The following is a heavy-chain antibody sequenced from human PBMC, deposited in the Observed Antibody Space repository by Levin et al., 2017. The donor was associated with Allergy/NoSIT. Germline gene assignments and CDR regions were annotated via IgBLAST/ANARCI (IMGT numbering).Heavy chain of an antibody. CDR1: GFTFSSYA. CDR2: ISYDGSNK. CDR3: ARDRLTGYCSSTSCYTPSGGTGTPVPPYY. V-gene: IGHV3-30*04. D-gene: IGHD2-2*02. J-gene: IGHJ4*02. Sequence: GGSLRLSCAASGFTFSSYAMHWVRQAPGKGLEWVAVISYDGSNKYYADSVKGRFTISRDNSKNTLYLQMNSLRAEDTAVYYCARDRLTGYCSSTSCYTPSGGTGTPVPPYYWGQGTLVTVSS.